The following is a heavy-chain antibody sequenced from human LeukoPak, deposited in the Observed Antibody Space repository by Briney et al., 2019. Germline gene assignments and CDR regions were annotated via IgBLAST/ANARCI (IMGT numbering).Heavy chain of an antibody. D-gene: IGHD3-22*01. J-gene: IGHJ4*02. CDR2: IYYSGST. CDR3: ARGSGSSGSPLFDY. CDR1: GGSISSYY. V-gene: IGHV4-59*01. Sequence: PSETLSLTCTVSGGSISSYYWSWIRQPPGKGLEWIGYIYYSGSTNYNPSLKSRVTISVDTSKNQFSLKLSSVTAADTAVYYCARGSGSSGSPLFDYWGQGTLVTVSS.